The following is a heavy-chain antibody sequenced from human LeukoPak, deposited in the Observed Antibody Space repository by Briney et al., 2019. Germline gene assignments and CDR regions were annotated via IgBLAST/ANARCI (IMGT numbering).Heavy chain of an antibody. CDR3: EASDPGIAVAGSSYYFDY. V-gene: IGHV1-69*13. CDR1: GGTLSSYA. CDR2: IIPSFGTA. D-gene: IGHD6-19*01. Sequence: VASVKVSCKASGGTLSSYAISWVRQAPGQGLEWMGGIIPSFGTANYAQKFQGRVTITADESTSTAYMELSSLRSEDTAVYYCEASDPGIAVAGSSYYFDYWGQGTLVTVSS. J-gene: IGHJ4*02.